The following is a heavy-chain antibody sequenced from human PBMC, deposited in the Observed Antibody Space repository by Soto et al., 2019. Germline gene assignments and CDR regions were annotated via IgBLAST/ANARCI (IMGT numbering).Heavy chain of an antibody. CDR3: ARHXSIAARHNWFXS. Sequence: GESLXISCKASGYSFSSYWIAWVRQMPGKGLEWMGIIYPGDSDTRYSPSFQGQVIISADKSITTAYLQWSSLEASDTAMYYCARHXSIAARHNWFXSWGQGTLVXVSS. V-gene: IGHV5-51*01. J-gene: IGHJ5*01. CDR1: GYSFSSYW. D-gene: IGHD6-6*01. CDR2: IYPGDSDT.